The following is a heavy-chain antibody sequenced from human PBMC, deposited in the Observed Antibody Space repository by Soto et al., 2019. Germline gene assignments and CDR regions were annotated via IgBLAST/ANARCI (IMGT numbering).Heavy chain of an antibody. Sequence: EVQLVESGGGLVKPGGSLRLSCAASGFTFSIAWMSWVRQAPRKRLEWVGRIKSKTDGGTTDYAAPVKGRFTISRDDSKNTLYLQMNSLKTEDTAVYYCTTARWIQLWLADYWGQGTLVTVSS. V-gene: IGHV3-15*01. D-gene: IGHD5-18*01. CDR1: GFTFSIAW. CDR2: IKSKTDGGTT. J-gene: IGHJ4*02. CDR3: TTARWIQLWLADY.